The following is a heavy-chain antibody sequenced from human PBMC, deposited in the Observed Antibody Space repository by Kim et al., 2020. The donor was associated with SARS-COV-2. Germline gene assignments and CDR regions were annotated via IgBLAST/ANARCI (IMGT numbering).Heavy chain of an antibody. CDR3: AKDLEAYDFWSGYYPDV. CDR2: ISGSGGST. V-gene: IGHV3-23*01. CDR1: GFTFSSYA. Sequence: GGSLRLSCAASGFTFSSYAMSWVRQAPGKGLEWVSAISGSGGSTYYGDSVKGRFTISRDNSKNTLYLQMNSLRAEDTAVYYCAKDLEAYDFWSGYYPDVWGQGTTVTVSS. D-gene: IGHD3-3*01. J-gene: IGHJ6*02.